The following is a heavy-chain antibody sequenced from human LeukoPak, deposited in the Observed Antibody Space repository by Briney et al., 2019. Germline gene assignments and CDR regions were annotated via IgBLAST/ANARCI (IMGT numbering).Heavy chain of an antibody. CDR3: ARDGYCSGGSCYSDAFDI. D-gene: IGHD2-15*01. J-gene: IGHJ3*02. V-gene: IGHV3-21*01. Sequence: GGSLRLSCAASGFTFSSYSMNWVRQAPGKGLEWVSSISSSSSYIDYADSVKGRFTISRDNAKNSLYLQMNSLRAEDTAVYYCARDGYCSGGSCYSDAFDIWGQGTMVTVSS. CDR1: GFTFSSYS. CDR2: ISSSSSYI.